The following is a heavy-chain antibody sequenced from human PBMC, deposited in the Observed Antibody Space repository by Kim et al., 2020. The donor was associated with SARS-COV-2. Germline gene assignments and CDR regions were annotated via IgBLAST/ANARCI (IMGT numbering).Heavy chain of an antibody. CDR3: ARGMVRGVIRGSYFDY. V-gene: IGHV3-30*01. D-gene: IGHD3-10*01. J-gene: IGHJ4*02. Sequence: SVKGRFPISRDNSKNTLYLQMNSLRAEDTAVYYCARGMVRGVIRGSYFDYWGQGTLVTVSS.